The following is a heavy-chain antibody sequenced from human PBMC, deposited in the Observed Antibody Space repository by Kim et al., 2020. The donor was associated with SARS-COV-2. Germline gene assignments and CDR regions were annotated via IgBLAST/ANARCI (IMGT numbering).Heavy chain of an antibody. Sequence: ASVKVSCKASGYTFTSYGISWVRQAPGQGLEWMGWISAYNGNTNYAQKLQGRVTMTTDTSTSTAYMELRSLRSDDTAVYYCARDKVARGSYYPIFSGYFDLWGRGTLVTVSS. CDR1: GYTFTSYG. V-gene: IGHV1-18*01. CDR2: ISAYNGNT. J-gene: IGHJ2*01. D-gene: IGHD1-26*01. CDR3: ARDKVARGSYYPIFSGYFDL.